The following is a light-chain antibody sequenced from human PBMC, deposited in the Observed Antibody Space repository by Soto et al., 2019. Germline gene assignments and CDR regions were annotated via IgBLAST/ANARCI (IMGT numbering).Light chain of an antibody. CDR3: QQLNSLPIT. Sequence: IPLTQSPSSLSASVGDRVTITCRASQGLRSYLAWYQQKVGKAPKLLIYISSILQSGVPSRFSGSGSGTDFTLTISSLQPEDSATYYCQQLNSLPITFGQGTRLEI. V-gene: IGKV1-9*01. J-gene: IGKJ5*01. CDR1: QGLRSY. CDR2: ISS.